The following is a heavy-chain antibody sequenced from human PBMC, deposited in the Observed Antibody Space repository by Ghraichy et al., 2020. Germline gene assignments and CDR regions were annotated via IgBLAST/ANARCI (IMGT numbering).Heavy chain of an antibody. D-gene: IGHD1-20*01. CDR3: ARGLEYNWNDLGY. V-gene: IGHV3-53*01. J-gene: IGHJ4*02. CDR2: IHSGVAT. Sequence: GGSLRLSGAASGFTVSNNYMNWVRQAPGKGLEWVSTIHSGVATYYADSVKGRFTISRDNSKNTLYLQMNSLRVEDTAVYYCARGLEYNWNDLGYWGQGTLVTVSS. CDR1: GFTVSNNY.